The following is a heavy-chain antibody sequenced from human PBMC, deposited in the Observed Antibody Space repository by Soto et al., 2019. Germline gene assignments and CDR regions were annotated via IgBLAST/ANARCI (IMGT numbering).Heavy chain of an antibody. V-gene: IGHV4-59*08. CDR2: IYNSGST. CDR3: ARQGFGELHGLVDV. J-gene: IGHJ6*02. Sequence: SETLSLTCTVSGGSISGYYWSWLRQPPGKGLEWIGYIYNSGSTNYNPSLRSRVTMSLDTSKSQFSLNLSSVTAADTALYYCARQGFGELHGLVDVWGQGTTVTVSS. CDR1: GGSISGYY. D-gene: IGHD3-10*01.